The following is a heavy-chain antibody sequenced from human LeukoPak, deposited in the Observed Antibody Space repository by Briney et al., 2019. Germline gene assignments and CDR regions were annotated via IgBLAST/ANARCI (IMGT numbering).Heavy chain of an antibody. V-gene: IGHV3-23*01. J-gene: IGHJ4*02. CDR3: ARVQYYYDSGSSPDY. Sequence: GGSLRLSCAASGFTFSTYAMSWVRQTPGKGLEWVSVISGGGDITYYADSVKGRFTISRDNSKNTLYLHMNSLRTDDTAVYYCARVQYYYDSGSSPDYWGQGTLVIVSS. D-gene: IGHD3-10*01. CDR1: GFTFSTYA. CDR2: ISGGGDIT.